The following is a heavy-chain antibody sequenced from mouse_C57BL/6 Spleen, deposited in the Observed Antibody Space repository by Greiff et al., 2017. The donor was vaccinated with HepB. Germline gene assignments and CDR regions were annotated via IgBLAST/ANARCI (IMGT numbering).Heavy chain of an antibody. CDR1: GYAFTNYL. D-gene: IGHD1-1*01. V-gene: IGHV1-54*01. J-gene: IGHJ3*01. CDR2: INPGSGGT. Sequence: QVQLKESGAELVRPGTSVKVSCKASGYAFTNYLIEWVKQRPGQGLEWIGVINPGSGGTNYNEKFKGKATLTADKSSSTAYMQLSSLTSEDSAVYFCARGDYGSSRGFAYWGQGTLVTVSA. CDR3: ARGDYGSSRGFAY.